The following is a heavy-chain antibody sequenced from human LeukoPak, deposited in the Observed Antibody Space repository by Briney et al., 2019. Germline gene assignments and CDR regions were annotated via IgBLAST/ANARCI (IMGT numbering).Heavy chain of an antibody. CDR3: ARDAPSYDFWSGYYYYYMDV. J-gene: IGHJ6*03. D-gene: IGHD3-3*01. V-gene: IGHV3-48*01. CDR1: GITFTSQS. Sequence: GGSLRLSCTASGITFTSQSMNWVRQAPGKGLEWVSYISSSSSTIYYADSVKGRFTISRDNAKNSLYLQMNSLRAEDTAVYYCARDAPSYDFWSGYYYYYMDVWGKGTTVAVSS. CDR2: ISSSSSTI.